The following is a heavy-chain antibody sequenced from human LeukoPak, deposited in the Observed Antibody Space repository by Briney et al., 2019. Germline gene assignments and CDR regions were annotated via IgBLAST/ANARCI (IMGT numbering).Heavy chain of an antibody. CDR1: GFTFSSYS. CDR2: IKQDGSEK. V-gene: IGHV3-7*01. J-gene: IGHJ4*02. Sequence: GGSLRLSCAASGFTFSSYSMNWVRQAPGKGLEWVANIKQDGSEKYYVDSVKGRFTISRDNAKNSLYLQMNSLRAEDTAVYYCAGGGSYSNYGLVDYWGQGTLVTVSS. CDR3: AGGGSYSNYGLVDY. D-gene: IGHD4-11*01.